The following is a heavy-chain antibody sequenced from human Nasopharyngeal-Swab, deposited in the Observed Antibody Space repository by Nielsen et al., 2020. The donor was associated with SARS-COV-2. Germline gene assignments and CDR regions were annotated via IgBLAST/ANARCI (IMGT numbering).Heavy chain of an antibody. V-gene: IGHV3-7*03. CDR1: GFTFSSYW. CDR3: AGGNSADQ. J-gene: IGHJ4*02. D-gene: IGHD4-23*01. Sequence: GESLKISCAASGFTFSSYWMSWVRQAPGKGLEWVANIKEDGSEKYYVDSVKGRFTISRDNPKNSLYLQMNSLRAEDTAVYYCAGGNSADQWGQGTLVTVSS. CDR2: IKEDGSEK.